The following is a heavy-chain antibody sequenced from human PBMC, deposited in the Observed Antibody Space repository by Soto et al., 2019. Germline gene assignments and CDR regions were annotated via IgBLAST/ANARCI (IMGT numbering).Heavy chain of an antibody. Sequence: QVQLQESGPGLVKPSETLSLTCTVSGGSVSSGSYYWSWIRQPPGKGLEWIGYIYYSGSTNYNPSLXXRVTXXVXXXXXXXXXXXXXXXXXXXXXXXXXXXXXXXXXXXXXXGMDVWGQGTTVTVSS. J-gene: IGHJ6*02. CDR1: GGSVSSGSYY. CDR2: IYYSGST. CDR3: XXXXXXXXXXXXXXGMDV. V-gene: IGHV4-61*01.